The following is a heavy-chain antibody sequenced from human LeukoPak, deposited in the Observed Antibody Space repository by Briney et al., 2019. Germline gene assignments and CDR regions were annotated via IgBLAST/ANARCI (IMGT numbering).Heavy chain of an antibody. V-gene: IGHV5-51*01. J-gene: IGHJ4*02. D-gene: IGHD4-11*01. Sequence: GESLKLSRKGDGYSFTSYWIGWVRQMPGKGLEWMGIIYPGDSDTRYSPSFQGQVTISADKSISTAYLQWSTLKASDTAMYYCARHRAAVTTSPFDYWGQGTLVTVSS. CDR1: GYSFTSYW. CDR3: ARHRAAVTTSPFDY. CDR2: IYPGDSDT.